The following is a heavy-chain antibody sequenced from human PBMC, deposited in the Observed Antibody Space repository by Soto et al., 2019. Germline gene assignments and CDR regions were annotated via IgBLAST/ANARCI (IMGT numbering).Heavy chain of an antibody. Sequence: QVQLVQSGAEVKTPGSSVRVSCRSSGDTFSSDIVNWLRLAPGRGLAWMGRGFPVLTTTDYAQNFRGRVTISADRSTNTVYLDLSSVRSDDMGLYYCARPVYCGYECYQNHYDGIDVWGQVSLVTVAS. V-gene: IGHV1-69*08. D-gene: IGHD2-21*01. CDR3: ARPVYCGYECYQNHYDGIDV. CDR2: GFPVLTTT. CDR1: GDTFSSDI. J-gene: IGHJ6*02.